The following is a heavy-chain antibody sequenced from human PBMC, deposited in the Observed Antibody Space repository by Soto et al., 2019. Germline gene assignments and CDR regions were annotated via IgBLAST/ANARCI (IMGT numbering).Heavy chain of an antibody. J-gene: IGHJ2*01. Sequence: QVQLVQSGAVVKKPGASVKVSCKASGYTFTSYYMHWVRQDPGQGLEWMGIINPSGGSTGYAQKFQGRVTMTRDTSTSSVYMELSSLRSEDTAVYYCAAGRAVAGTDLYWYFDLWGRGTLVTVSS. CDR2: INPSGGST. D-gene: IGHD6-19*01. V-gene: IGHV1-46*03. CDR3: AAGRAVAGTDLYWYFDL. CDR1: GYTFTSYY.